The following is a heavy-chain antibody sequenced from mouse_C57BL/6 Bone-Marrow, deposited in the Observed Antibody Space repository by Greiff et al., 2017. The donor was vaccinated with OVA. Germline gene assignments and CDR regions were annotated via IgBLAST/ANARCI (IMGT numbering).Heavy chain of an antibody. CDR2: IYPGSGST. Sequence: QVQLQQPGAELVTPGASVKMSCKASGYTFTSYWITWVKQRPGQGLEWIGDIYPGSGSTNYNEKFKSKATLTVDTSSSPAYMQLSSLTSEDSAVYYCARPFYDGYPGYAMDYWGQGTSVTVSS. D-gene: IGHD2-3*01. V-gene: IGHV1-55*01. J-gene: IGHJ4*01. CDR1: GYTFTSYW. CDR3: ARPFYDGYPGYAMDY.